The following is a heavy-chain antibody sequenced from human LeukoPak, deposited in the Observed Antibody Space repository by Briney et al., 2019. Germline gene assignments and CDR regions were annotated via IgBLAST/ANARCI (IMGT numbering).Heavy chain of an antibody. J-gene: IGHJ3*02. CDR2: IYTGGSDT. CDR1: GYSFTTYW. D-gene: IGHD3-10*01. Sequence: GESLKFSCKGSGYSFTTYWIGWVRQMPGKGLEWRGVIYTGGSDTRYSPSFQGQVTISADKSITTAYLQWSSLKASDTAMYYCARDITIVRESQWYSKTQRSHTFDIWGQGTMVTVST. CDR3: ARDITIVRESQWYSKTQRSHTFDI. V-gene: IGHV5-51*01.